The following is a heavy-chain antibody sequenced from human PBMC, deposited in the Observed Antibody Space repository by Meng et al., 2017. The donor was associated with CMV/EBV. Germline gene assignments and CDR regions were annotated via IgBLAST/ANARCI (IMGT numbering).Heavy chain of an antibody. CDR2: INPNSGGT. D-gene: IGHD6-6*01. Sequence: QVTLVQSGAEVKKPAAPVKVSCKASGYTFTGYYMHWVRQAPGKGLEWMGWINPNSGGTNYAQKFQGRVTMTRDTSISTAYMELSRLRSDDTAVYYCARDGSSSATDLIDYWGQGTLVTVSS. CDR3: ARDGSSSATDLIDY. V-gene: IGHV1-2*02. J-gene: IGHJ4*02. CDR1: GYTFTGYY.